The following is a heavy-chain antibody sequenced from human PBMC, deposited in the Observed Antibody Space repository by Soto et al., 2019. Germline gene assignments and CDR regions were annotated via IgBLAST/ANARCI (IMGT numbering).Heavy chain of an antibody. CDR3: ARDHLILPAHELFYGSAV. Sequence: PGGSLRLSCEVSGFTLSMYSMTWVRQAPGKGLEWVAKIPQDGSDGHYLDSVKGRFTISRDNAKNSVYLQMNSLRADDTAVYYCARDHLILPAHELFYGSAVWGQGAKVTVS. V-gene: IGHV3-7*03. CDR2: IPQDGSDG. D-gene: IGHD2-21*02. CDR1: GFTLSMYS. J-gene: IGHJ6*02.